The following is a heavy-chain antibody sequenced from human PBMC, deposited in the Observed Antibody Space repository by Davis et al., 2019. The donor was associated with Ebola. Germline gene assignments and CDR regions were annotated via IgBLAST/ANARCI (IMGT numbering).Heavy chain of an antibody. J-gene: IGHJ6*03. CDR1: GFTFSSYA. V-gene: IGHV3-23*01. Sequence: PGGSLRLSCAASGFTFSSYAMSWVRQAPGKGLEWVSAISGSGGSTYYADSVKGRFTISRDNSKNTLYLQMNSLRAEDTAVYYCAKEGSGSYYYYYYMDVWGKGTTVTVSS. CDR3: AKEGSGSYYYYYYMDV. D-gene: IGHD1-26*01. CDR2: ISGSGGST.